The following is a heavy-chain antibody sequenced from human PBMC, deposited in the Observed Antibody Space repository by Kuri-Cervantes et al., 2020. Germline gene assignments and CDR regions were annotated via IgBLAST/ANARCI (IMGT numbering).Heavy chain of an antibody. CDR1: GYTFTSYY. CDR2: ITPSGGRA. CDR3: ARERFETGYYGGGYGMDV. V-gene: IGHV1-46*01. D-gene: IGHD3-9*01. Sequence: GGSLRLSCKASGYTFTSYYIHWLRQAPGQGLEWMGMITPSGGRATYAQKFQGRVTMTRDTSTSTVYMELSTLRSEDTAVYYCARERFETGYYGGGYGMDVWGQGTLVTVSS. J-gene: IGHJ6*02.